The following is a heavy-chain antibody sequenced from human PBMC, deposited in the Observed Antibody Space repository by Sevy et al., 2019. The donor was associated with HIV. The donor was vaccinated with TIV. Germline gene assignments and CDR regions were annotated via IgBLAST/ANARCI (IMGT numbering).Heavy chain of an antibody. CDR2: LRKKAHGGAI. CDR1: GVTFGDYS. Sequence: GGSLRLSCIASGVTFGDYSMSWFRQVPGKGSKWVGFLRKKAHGGAIEYAASVKGRFIISRDDSRNIAYLQMDSLKIEDTAVYHCSFCSNEEGRDFWGRGTLVTVSS. D-gene: IGHD1-1*01. J-gene: IGHJ4*02. V-gene: IGHV3-49*03. CDR3: SFCSNEEGRDF.